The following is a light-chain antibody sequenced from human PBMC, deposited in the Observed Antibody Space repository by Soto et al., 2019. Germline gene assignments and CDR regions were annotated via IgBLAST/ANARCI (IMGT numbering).Light chain of an antibody. CDR1: SSDVGGYNY. CDR2: DVS. CDR3: SSYTSSSTLV. V-gene: IGLV2-14*01. J-gene: IGLJ1*01. Sequence: QSALTQPASVSGSPGQSITISCTGTSSDVGGYNYVSWYQQHPGKAPKLMIYDVSNRPSGVSNRFSGSKSGNTASLTNSGLQAEDEADYYCSSYTSSSTLVFGTGTKVT.